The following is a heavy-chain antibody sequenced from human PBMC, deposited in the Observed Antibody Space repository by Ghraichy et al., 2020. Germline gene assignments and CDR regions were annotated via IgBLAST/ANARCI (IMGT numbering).Heavy chain of an antibody. Sequence: GGSLRLSCAASGFTFSSYAMSWVRQAPGKGLEWVSAISGSGGSTYYADSVKGRFTISRDNSKNTLYLQMNSLRAEDTAVYYCAKDGGSSGWNYGMDVWGQGTTVTVSS. CDR3: AKDGGSSGWNYGMDV. D-gene: IGHD6-19*01. V-gene: IGHV3-23*01. CDR2: ISGSGGST. J-gene: IGHJ6*02. CDR1: GFTFSSYA.